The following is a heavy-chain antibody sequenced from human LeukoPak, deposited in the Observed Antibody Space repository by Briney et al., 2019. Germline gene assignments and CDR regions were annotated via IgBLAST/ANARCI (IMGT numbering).Heavy chain of an antibody. CDR2: ISGSGGST. D-gene: IGHD6-13*01. CDR3: AKLGAAAGRNWYVY. Sequence: PGGSLRLSCAASGFTFSSYAMSWVRQAPGKGLEWVSAISGSGGSTYYADSVKGRFTISRDNSKNTLYLQMNSLRAEDTAVYYCAKLGAAAGRNWYVYWGQGTLATVPS. J-gene: IGHJ4*02. CDR1: GFTFSSYA. V-gene: IGHV3-23*01.